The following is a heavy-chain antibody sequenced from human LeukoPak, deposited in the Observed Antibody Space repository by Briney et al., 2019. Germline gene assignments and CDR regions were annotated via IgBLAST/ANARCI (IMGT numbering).Heavy chain of an antibody. D-gene: IGHD5-24*01. V-gene: IGHV1-69*04. CDR1: GGTFSSYA. CDR3: ARDGYNYSCFDY. CDR2: IIPILGIA. Sequence: ASVKVSCKASGGTFSSYAISWVQQAPGQGLEWMGRIIPILGIANYAQKFQGRVTITADKSTSTAYMELSSLRSEDTAVYYCARDGYNYSCFDYWGQGTLVTVSS. J-gene: IGHJ4*02.